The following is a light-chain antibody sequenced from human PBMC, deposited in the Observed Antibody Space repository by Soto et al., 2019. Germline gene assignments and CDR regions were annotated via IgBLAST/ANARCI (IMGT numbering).Light chain of an antibody. CDR3: QRSYKTPRFT. V-gene: IGKV1-39*01. Sequence: DIQMTQSPSSLSASVGDRVTITCRASQSISSHLNWYQQKPGKAPKLLIYAASSLQSGVPSRFSGSGSGTDFTLTISSLQPEDFATYYCQRSYKTPRFTFGPGTKVDIK. CDR2: AAS. J-gene: IGKJ3*01. CDR1: QSISSH.